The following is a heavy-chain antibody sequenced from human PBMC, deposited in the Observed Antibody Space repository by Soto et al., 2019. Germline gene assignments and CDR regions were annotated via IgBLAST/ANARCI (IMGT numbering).Heavy chain of an antibody. D-gene: IGHD6-13*01. V-gene: IGHV1-69*01. CDR3: ARDSGAKLSSS. J-gene: IGHJ4*02. CDR1: GGTFSSYR. Sequence: QVQLVQSGAEVREPGSSVKVSCKASGGTFSSYRINWVRQAPGQGLEWVGGIVPFYRTADYAQKFQGRVSITADESARTTYLELSSLKSQDTAVYYCARDSGAKLSSSWGQGTLVTVSS. CDR2: IVPFYRTA.